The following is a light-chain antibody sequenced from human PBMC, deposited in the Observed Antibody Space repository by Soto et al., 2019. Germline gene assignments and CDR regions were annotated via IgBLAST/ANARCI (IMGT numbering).Light chain of an antibody. Sequence: QSVLTQPSSVSGGPGQRVTISCTGSSPNIGAGYEVHWYQQLPGTAPKLLIYGNNNRPSGVPDRFSGSKSGTSASLAITGLQAEDEADYSCQSYDSSLSGYVFGIGTKLTVL. J-gene: IGLJ1*01. V-gene: IGLV1-40*01. CDR1: SPNIGAGYE. CDR3: QSYDSSLSGYV. CDR2: GNN.